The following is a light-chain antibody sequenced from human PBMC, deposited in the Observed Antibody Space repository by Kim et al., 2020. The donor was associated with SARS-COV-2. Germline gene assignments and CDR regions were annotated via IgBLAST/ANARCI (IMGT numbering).Light chain of an antibody. Sequence: ASVGDRVTITGRASQDIRNDLGWYQQKPGKAPKLLIFAASTLQSGVSSRFSGSGSGSHFTLTISSLQPEDFATYYCLQDYNYPLTFGQGTKVDIK. V-gene: IGKV1-6*01. J-gene: IGKJ1*01. CDR2: AAS. CDR1: QDIRND. CDR3: LQDYNYPLT.